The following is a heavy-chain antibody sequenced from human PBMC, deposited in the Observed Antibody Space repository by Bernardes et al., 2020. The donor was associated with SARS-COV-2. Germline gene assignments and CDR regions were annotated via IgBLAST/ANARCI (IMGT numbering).Heavy chain of an antibody. V-gene: IGHV4-59*08. Sequence: SETLSLTCTVSGGSISSYYWSWIRQPPGKGLEWIGYIYYSGSTNYNPSLKSRVTISVDTSKNQFSLKLSSVTAADTAVYYCARLEDWSYYFDYWGQGTLVTVSS. J-gene: IGHJ4*02. CDR3: ARLEDWSYYFDY. CDR2: IYYSGST. D-gene: IGHD3-9*01. CDR1: GGSISSYY.